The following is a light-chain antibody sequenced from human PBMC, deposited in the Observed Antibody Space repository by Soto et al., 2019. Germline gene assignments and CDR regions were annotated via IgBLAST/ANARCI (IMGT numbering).Light chain of an antibody. CDR2: SAS. Sequence: EVVMTQSPATLSVFPGERVTLSCRASQSVSTSLAWYQQKPGQTPRLLIYSASTRAAGIPARFSGSGSGTEFTLTISSPESEDFAVYFCQQYIHGYTFGQGTKLEIK. J-gene: IGKJ2*01. CDR1: QSVSTS. CDR3: QQYIHGYT. V-gene: IGKV3-15*01.